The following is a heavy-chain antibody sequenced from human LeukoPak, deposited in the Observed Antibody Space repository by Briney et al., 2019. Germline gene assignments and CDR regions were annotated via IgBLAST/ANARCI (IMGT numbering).Heavy chain of an antibody. D-gene: IGHD2-2*01. CDR3: ARDPYCSSTSCYDRGYYYGMDV. V-gene: IGHV3-48*03. J-gene: IGHJ6*02. CDR2: ISSSGSTI. Sequence: GGSLRLSCAASGFTFSSYGMNWVRQAPGKGLEWVSYISSSGSTIYYADSVKGRFTISRDNAKNSLYLQMNSLRAEDTAVYYCARDPYCSSTSCYDRGYYYGMDVWGQGTTVTVSS. CDR1: GFTFSSYG.